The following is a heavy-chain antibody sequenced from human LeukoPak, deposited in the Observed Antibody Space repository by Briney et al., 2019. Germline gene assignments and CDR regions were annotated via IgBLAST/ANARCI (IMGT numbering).Heavy chain of an antibody. CDR2: IYYSGST. CDR1: RGSISSYY. Sequence: SETLSLTCTVSRGSISSYYWSWIRQPPGKGLEGIGYIYYSGSTNYNPSLKSRVTISVDTSKNQFSLKLSSVTAADTAVYYCARGSGSYYVATFDYWGQGTLVTVSS. D-gene: IGHD1-26*01. V-gene: IGHV4-59*01. CDR3: ARGSGSYYVATFDY. J-gene: IGHJ4*02.